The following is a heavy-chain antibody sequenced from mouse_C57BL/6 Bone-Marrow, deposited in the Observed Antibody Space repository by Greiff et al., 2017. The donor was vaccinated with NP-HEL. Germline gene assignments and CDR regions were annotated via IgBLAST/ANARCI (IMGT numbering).Heavy chain of an antibody. CDR1: GFTFSDYG. CDR2: ISNLAYSI. J-gene: IGHJ4*01. CDR3: ARQGAYYSNYEAMDY. D-gene: IGHD2-5*01. V-gene: IGHV5-15*01. Sequence: EVQRVESGGGLVQPGGSLKLSCAASGFTFSDYGMAWVRQAPRKGPEWVAFISNLAYSIYCADTVTGRFTISRENAKNTLYLEMSSLRSEDTAMYYCARQGAYYSNYEAMDYWGQGTSVTVSS.